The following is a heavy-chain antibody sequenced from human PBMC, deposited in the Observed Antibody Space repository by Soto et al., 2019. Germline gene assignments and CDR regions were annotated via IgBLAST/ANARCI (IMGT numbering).Heavy chain of an antibody. V-gene: IGHV1-24*01. CDR3: ATRFSSCYDRVFDY. J-gene: IGHJ4*02. Sequence: ASVKVSCKVSGYTLTELSMHWVRQAPGKGLEWMGGFDPEDGETIYAQKFQGRVTMTEDTSTDTAYMELSSLRSEDTAVYYCATRFSSCYDRVFDYWGQGTLVTVSS. CDR1: GYTLTELS. D-gene: IGHD2-15*01. CDR2: FDPEDGET.